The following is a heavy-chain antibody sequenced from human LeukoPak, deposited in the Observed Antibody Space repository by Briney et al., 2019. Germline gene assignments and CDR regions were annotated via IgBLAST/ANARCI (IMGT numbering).Heavy chain of an antibody. D-gene: IGHD2-15*01. V-gene: IGHV3-30-3*01. CDR3: ARDELNKGGAFDI. J-gene: IGHJ3*02. CDR2: ISYDGSNK. CDR1: GFTFSSYA. Sequence: PGGSLRLSCAASGFTFSSYAMHWVRQAPGKGLEWVAVISYDGSNKYYADSVKGRFTISRDNSKNTLYLQMNSLRAEDTAVYYCARDELNKGGAFDIWGQGTMVTVSS.